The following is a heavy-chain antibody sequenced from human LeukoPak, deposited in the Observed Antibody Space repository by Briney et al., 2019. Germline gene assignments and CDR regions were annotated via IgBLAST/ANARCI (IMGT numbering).Heavy chain of an antibody. CDR3: ATDSGDDFSFDY. D-gene: IGHD5-12*01. CDR2: FDPEGGET. V-gene: IGHV1-24*01. Sequence: GASVKVSCKVAGYTLTELSMHWVRQAPGKGLEWMGGFDPEGGETIYAQKFQGRVTMTEDTSTDTAYKELSSLRSEDTAVYYCATDSGDDFSFDYWGQGTLVTVSS. CDR1: GYTLTELS. J-gene: IGHJ4*02.